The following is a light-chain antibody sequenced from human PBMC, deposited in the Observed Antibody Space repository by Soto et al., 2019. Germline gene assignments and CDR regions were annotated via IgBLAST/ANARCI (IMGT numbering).Light chain of an antibody. CDR2: AAS. CDR3: LQTYSSPWT. V-gene: IGKV1-39*01. J-gene: IGKJ1*01. Sequence: IQMTHSPSSLSASVGDRVTITCRASQTINRYLSWYQQKPGKAPNLLISAASTLQAAVPSRFSGSESGTEFTLTISSLQPEDFATYDCLQTYSSPWTFGQGTKVEIK. CDR1: QTINRY.